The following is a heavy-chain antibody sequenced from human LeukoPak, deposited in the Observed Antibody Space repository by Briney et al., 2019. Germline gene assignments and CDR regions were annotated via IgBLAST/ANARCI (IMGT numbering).Heavy chain of an antibody. Sequence: SETLSLTCTVSGGSISSGGYYWSWTRQHPGKGLEWIGYIYYSGSTYYNPSLKSRVTISVDTSKNQFSLKLSSVTAADTAVYYCARVGDYSDFDYWGQGTLVTVSS. V-gene: IGHV4-31*03. CDR1: GGSISSGGYY. CDR3: ARVGDYSDFDY. CDR2: IYYSGST. J-gene: IGHJ4*02. D-gene: IGHD4-17*01.